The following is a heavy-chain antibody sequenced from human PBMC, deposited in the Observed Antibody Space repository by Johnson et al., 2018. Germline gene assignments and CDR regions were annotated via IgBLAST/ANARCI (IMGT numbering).Heavy chain of an antibody. Sequence: QVQLQQWGAGLLKPSETLSLNCAVYAGSFRGYYWSWIRQPPGKGLEWIGEINHSGSTNYNPSLKSRVPISVDTSKNHFSLKLNSVTAADTAVYYCARGSGYDYYYNYYSMDVWGQGTTVTVSS. J-gene: IGHJ6*02. V-gene: IGHV4-34*01. CDR2: INHSGST. D-gene: IGHD5-12*01. CDR1: AGSFRGYY. CDR3: ARGSGYDYYYNYYSMDV.